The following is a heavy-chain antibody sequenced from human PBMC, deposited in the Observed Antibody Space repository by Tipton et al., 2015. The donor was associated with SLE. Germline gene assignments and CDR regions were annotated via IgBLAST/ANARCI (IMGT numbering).Heavy chain of an antibody. CDR3: ARGEWYFDL. CDR2: INHSGST. CDR1: GGSFSGYY. J-gene: IGHJ2*01. Sequence: TLSLTCAVYGGSFSGYYWSWIRQPPGKGLEWIGEINHSGSTNYNPSLKSRVTIPVDTSKNQFSLKLSSVTAADTAVYYCARGEWYFDLWGRGTLVTVSS. V-gene: IGHV4-34*01.